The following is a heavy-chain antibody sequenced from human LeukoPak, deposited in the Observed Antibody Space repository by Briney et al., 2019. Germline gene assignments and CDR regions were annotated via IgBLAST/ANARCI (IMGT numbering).Heavy chain of an antibody. CDR3: ATDDVTTGTKTALGY. CDR1: VYTFPSYG. J-gene: IGHJ4*02. Sequence: ASVNVSCKASVYTFPSYGISWVRQAPGQGLEWMGWISAYNGNTNYAQKLQGRVTMTTDTSTSTAYMELRSLRSDDTAVYYCATDDVTTGTKTALGYWGQGTLVTVSS. D-gene: IGHD1-1*01. CDR2: ISAYNGNT. V-gene: IGHV1-18*01.